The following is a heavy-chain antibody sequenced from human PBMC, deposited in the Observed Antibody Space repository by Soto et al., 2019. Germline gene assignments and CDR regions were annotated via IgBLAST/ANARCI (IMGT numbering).Heavy chain of an antibody. Sequence: GGSLRLSCAASGFTFSAYWMSWVRQTPGKGLEWVANIKHDGSEKYYVDSVKGRFTISRENAKNSLFLEMNSLRDEDTAVFYCAIITRGFSRDVWRQGTPVTVS. CDR2: IKHDGSEK. CDR3: AIITRGFSRDV. V-gene: IGHV3-7*01. D-gene: IGHD1-20*01. CDR1: GFTFSAYW. J-gene: IGHJ6*02.